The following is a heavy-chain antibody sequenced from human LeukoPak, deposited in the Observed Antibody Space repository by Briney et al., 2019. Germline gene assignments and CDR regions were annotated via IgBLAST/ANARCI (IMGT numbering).Heavy chain of an antibody. J-gene: IGHJ5*02. CDR2: IRGRGGST. Sequence: GGSLRLSCAASGFTFSSDAMSWVRQAPGTGLEGGSGIRGRGGSTYYADSGKGRFTIPRDNSKNALYLQMDSLSAEDTAVYYCAKGPVAAADNWFDPWGQGTLVTVSS. D-gene: IGHD6-13*01. V-gene: IGHV3-23*01. CDR3: AKGPVAAADNWFDP. CDR1: GFTFSSDA.